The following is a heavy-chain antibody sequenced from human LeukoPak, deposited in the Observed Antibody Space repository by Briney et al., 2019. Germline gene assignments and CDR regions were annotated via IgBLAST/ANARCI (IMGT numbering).Heavy chain of an antibody. J-gene: IGHJ6*03. Sequence: PGGSLRLSCAASGFTFSSYGMHWVRQAPGKGLEWVAVISYDGSNKYYADSVKGRFTISRDNSKNTLYLQMNSLRAEDTAVYYCARESLGSVDPRGYSTTVSQDVWGKGTTVTISS. V-gene: IGHV3-30*12. CDR1: GFTFSSYG. CDR3: ARESLGSVDPRGYSTTVSQDV. CDR2: ISYDGSNK. D-gene: IGHD4-17*01.